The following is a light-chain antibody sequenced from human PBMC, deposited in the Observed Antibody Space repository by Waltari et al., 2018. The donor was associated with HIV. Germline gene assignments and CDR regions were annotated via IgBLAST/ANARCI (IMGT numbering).Light chain of an antibody. CDR3: QQYKSYPLT. J-gene: IGKJ4*02. Sequence: DTQMTQSPSTLSASVGDRVTITCRASLSISDWLAWYQQKPGRAPNLLIYQASKLKSGVPSRVSGGASGTEFTLTISGLQPEDFATYFCQQYKSYPLTFGRGTEVEIK. V-gene: IGKV1-5*03. CDR2: QAS. CDR1: LSISDW.